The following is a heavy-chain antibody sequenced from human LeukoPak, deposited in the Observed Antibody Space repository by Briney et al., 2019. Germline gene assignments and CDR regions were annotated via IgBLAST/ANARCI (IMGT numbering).Heavy chain of an antibody. D-gene: IGHD6-6*01. CDR2: IYHTGST. J-gene: IGHJ4*02. V-gene: IGHV4-39*01. CDR3: VRSSSSIFDY. CDR1: GGSISSSSYY. Sequence: PSETLSLTCTVSGGSISSSSYYWGWIRQPPGKGLEWIVNIYHTGSTYYNPSLKSRVTISVDTSKYQFSLKLSSVTAADTAVYYCVRSSSSIFDYWGQGTLVTVSS.